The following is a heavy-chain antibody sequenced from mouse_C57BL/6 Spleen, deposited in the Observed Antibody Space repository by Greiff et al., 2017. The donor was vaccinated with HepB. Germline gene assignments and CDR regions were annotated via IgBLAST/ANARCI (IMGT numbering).Heavy chain of an antibody. J-gene: IGHJ2*01. Sequence: QVQLQQSGAELVRPGASVTLSCKASGYTFTDYEMHWVKQTPVHGLEWIGAIDPETGGTAYNQKFKGKAILTADKSSSTAYMELRSLTSEASAVYYCTRNYGSSYGGYYFDYWGQGTTLTVSS. CDR1: GYTFTDYE. V-gene: IGHV1-15*01. CDR2: IDPETGGT. D-gene: IGHD1-1*01. CDR3: TRNYGSSYGGYYFDY.